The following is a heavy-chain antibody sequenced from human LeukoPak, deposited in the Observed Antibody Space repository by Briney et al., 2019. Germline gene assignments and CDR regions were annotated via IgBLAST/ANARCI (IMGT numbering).Heavy chain of an antibody. CDR1: GGTFSSYA. Sequence: GASVKVSCKASGGTFSSYAISWVRQAPGQGLEWMGGIIPIFGTANYAQKFQGRVTITADKSTSPAYMELSSLRSEDTAVYYCASSLAVAGTEADYWGQGTLVTVSS. CDR2: IIPIFGTA. CDR3: ASSLAVAGTEADY. D-gene: IGHD6-19*01. V-gene: IGHV1-69*06. J-gene: IGHJ4*02.